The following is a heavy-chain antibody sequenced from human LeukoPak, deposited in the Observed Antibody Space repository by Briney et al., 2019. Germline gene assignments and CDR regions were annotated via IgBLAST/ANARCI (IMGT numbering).Heavy chain of an antibody. CDR2: IYYSGST. CDR1: GGSISSGGSY. J-gene: IGHJ5*02. V-gene: IGHV4-31*03. Sequence: SETLSLTCTVSGGSISSGGSYWSWIRQHPGKGLEWIGYIYYSGSTYYNPSLKSRVTISVDTSKNQFSLKLSSVTAADTAVYYCARAMDTAPIWFDPWGQGTLVTVSS. CDR3: ARAMDTAPIWFDP. D-gene: IGHD5-18*01.